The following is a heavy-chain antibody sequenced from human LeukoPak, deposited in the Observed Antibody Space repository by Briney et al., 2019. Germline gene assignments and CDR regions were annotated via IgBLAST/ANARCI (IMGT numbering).Heavy chain of an antibody. D-gene: IGHD2-21*01. Sequence: ASVKVSCKASGYTFTSYDINWVRQATGQGLEWMGWMNPNSGNTGYAQKFQGRVTMTRNTSISTAYMELSSLRSEDTALYYCARAAWVSTSSKYYFDNWGQGTLVTASS. CDR1: GYTFTSYD. J-gene: IGHJ4*02. CDR2: MNPNSGNT. V-gene: IGHV1-8*01. CDR3: ARAAWVSTSSKYYFDN.